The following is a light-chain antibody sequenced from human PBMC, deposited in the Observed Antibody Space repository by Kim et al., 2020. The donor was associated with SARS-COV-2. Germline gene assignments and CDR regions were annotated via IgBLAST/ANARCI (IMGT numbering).Light chain of an antibody. CDR2: GKN. J-gene: IGLJ2*01. CDR3: SSRDSSGYVL. Sequence: SSELTQDPAVSVALGQTVRITCQGDSLRSYYASWYQQKPGQAPIVVISGKNDRPSGIPDRFSGSSSGNTASLTITGAQAEDEADYCCSSRDSSGYVLFGGETKLTVL. V-gene: IGLV3-19*01. CDR1: SLRSYY.